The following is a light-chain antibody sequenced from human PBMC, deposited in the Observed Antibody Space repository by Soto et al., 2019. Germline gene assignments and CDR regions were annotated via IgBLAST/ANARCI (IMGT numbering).Light chain of an antibody. CDR1: QSITTY. Sequence: DIQMTQSPSSLSASVGDRVTITCRASQSITTYLNWYQQKPGKAPKLLIYAASNLQSGVPSRFSGSGSGTDFNLTISSLQPEDFATYYCQQSYSTPYTFGQGTELEIK. J-gene: IGKJ2*01. CDR3: QQSYSTPYT. V-gene: IGKV1-39*01. CDR2: AAS.